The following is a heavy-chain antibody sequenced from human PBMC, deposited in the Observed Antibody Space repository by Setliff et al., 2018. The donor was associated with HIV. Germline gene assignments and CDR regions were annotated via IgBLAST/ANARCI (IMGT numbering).Heavy chain of an antibody. J-gene: IGHJ4*02. V-gene: IGHV3-30*03. CDR2: ISYDESNK. D-gene: IGHD1-26*01. Sequence: PGGSLRLSCAASGFTFNNYGMHWVRQAPGKGLEWVAVISYDESNKYYADSVKGRFTISRDNSKNTLYLQMNSLRAEDTAVYYCATDLNWEGGWGQGTLVTVSS. CDR1: GFTFNNYG. CDR3: ATDLNWEGG.